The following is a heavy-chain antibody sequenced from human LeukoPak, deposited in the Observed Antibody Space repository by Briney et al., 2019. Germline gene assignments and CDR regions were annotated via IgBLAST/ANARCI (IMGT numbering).Heavy chain of an antibody. CDR1: GFTFSDYY. CDR3: ARDMGLYYYDSSGYYHMPPIDY. V-gene: IGHV3-11*04. CDR2: ISSSSSTI. Sequence: GGSLRLSCAASGFTFSDYYMSWIRQAPGKGLEWVSYISSSSSTIYYADSVKGRFTISRDNAKNSLYLQMNSLRAEDTAVYYCARDMGLYYYDSSGYYHMPPIDYWGQGTLVTVSS. D-gene: IGHD3-22*01. J-gene: IGHJ4*02.